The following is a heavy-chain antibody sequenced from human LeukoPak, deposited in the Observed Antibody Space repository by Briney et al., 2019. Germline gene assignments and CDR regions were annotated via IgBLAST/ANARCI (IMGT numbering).Heavy chain of an antibody. Sequence: GASVKVSCKASGYTFTGYFMHWVRQAPGQGLEWMGWINPNIGATKYARKFQGRVTMTRDTSISTAYMELSSLRSEDTAVYYCATETLRNSGSYYFDYWGQGTLVTVSS. D-gene: IGHD1-26*01. CDR3: ATETLRNSGSYYFDY. J-gene: IGHJ4*02. V-gene: IGHV1-2*02. CDR2: INPNIGAT. CDR1: GYTFTGYF.